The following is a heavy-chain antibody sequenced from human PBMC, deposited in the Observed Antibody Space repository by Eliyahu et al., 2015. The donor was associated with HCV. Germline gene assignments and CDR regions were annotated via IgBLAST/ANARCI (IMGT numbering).Heavy chain of an antibody. CDR2: IYYSGST. Sequence: GGYYWSWIRQHPGKGLEWIGYIYYSGSTYYNPSLKSRVTISVDTSKNQFSLKLSSVTAADTAVYYCARADYYYDSSGYYSNAFDIWGQGTMVTVSS. CDR1: GGYY. D-gene: IGHD3-22*01. V-gene: IGHV4-31*02. CDR3: ARADYYYDSSGYYSNAFDI. J-gene: IGHJ3*02.